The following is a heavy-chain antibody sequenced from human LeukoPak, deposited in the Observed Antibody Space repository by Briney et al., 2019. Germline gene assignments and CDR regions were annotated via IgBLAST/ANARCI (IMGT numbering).Heavy chain of an antibody. CDR2: ISGSGGST. V-gene: IGHV3-23*01. J-gene: IGHJ4*02. Sequence: GASLRLSCAASGFTFSNYAMSWVRQAPGKGLEWVSTISGSGGSTYYSDSVKGRFTISRDNSKNTLYLQMNSLRAEDTAVYYCAKDLNDYGGNSGRFDYWGREPWSPSP. D-gene: IGHD4-23*01. CDR1: GFTFSNYA. CDR3: AKDLNDYGGNSGRFDY.